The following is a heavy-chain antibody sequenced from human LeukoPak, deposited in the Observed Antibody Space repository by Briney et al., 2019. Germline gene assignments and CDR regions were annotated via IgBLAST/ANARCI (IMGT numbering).Heavy chain of an antibody. CDR2: ISGYNGNT. Sequence: GASVKVSCKASGDTFTTYGITWVRQAPGQGLEWMGWISGYNGNTEYTQKLQGRVTMTTDTSTSTAYMELRSLRSDDTAVYYCARCQPMTYGGNSDDAFNIWGQGTMVTVSS. CDR1: GDTFTTYG. CDR3: ARCQPMTYGGNSDDAFNI. J-gene: IGHJ3*02. V-gene: IGHV1-18*01. D-gene: IGHD4-23*01.